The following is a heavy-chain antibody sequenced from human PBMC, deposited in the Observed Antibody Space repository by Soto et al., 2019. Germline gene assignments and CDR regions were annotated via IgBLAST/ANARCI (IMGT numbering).Heavy chain of an antibody. CDR1: GLNVRNNY. Sequence: EVQLEESGGGLIQPGGSLRLSCTASGLNVRNNYMSWVRQAPGMGLEWVSVIYNDGTTYYADSVKGRFTLSRDTSKNTLSLQMDSLRAGDTAVYYCVRPLPSGRNYGMDVWGQGTTVTVSS. CDR3: VRPLPSGRNYGMDV. CDR2: IYNDGTT. J-gene: IGHJ6*02. D-gene: IGHD3-10*01. V-gene: IGHV3-53*01.